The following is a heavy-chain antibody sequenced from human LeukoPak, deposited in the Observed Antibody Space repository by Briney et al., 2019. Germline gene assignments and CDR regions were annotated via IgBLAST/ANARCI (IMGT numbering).Heavy chain of an antibody. CDR3: ARANADRGCYDL. V-gene: IGHV3-74*01. D-gene: IGHD5-12*01. CDR2: INSDGSST. CDR1: GFTFSSYW. Sequence: PGGSLRLSCAASGFTFSSYWMHWVRQAPGKGLVWVSRINSDGSSTSYADSVKGRFTISRDNAKNTLYLQMNSLRAEDTAVYYCARANADRGCYDLWGQGTLVTVSS. J-gene: IGHJ4*02.